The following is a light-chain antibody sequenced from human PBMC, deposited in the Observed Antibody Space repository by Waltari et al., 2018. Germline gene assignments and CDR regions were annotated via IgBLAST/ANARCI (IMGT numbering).Light chain of an antibody. Sequence: DIVMTQAPDSLAVSLGERATINCRSRQRVLYSSNSKNYLAWYQQKPGQPPKLLIYWASTRESGVPDRFSGSGSGTDFTLTITSLQAEDVAVYYCQQYYSTPRAFGQGTKVEIK. J-gene: IGKJ1*01. CDR2: WAS. CDR3: QQYYSTPRA. CDR1: QRVLYSSNSKNY. V-gene: IGKV4-1*01.